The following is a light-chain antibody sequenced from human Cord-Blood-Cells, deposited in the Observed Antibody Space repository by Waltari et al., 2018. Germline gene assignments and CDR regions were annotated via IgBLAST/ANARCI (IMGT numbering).Light chain of an antibody. CDR2: QDS. Sequence: SYELTQPPSVSVSPGQTASITCSGDTWGDKYACWYQQKPGQSPVLVIYQDSKRPAGIPERFSGSNSGNTATLTISGTQAMDEADYYCQAWDSSTAVFGTGTKVTVL. V-gene: IGLV3-1*01. J-gene: IGLJ1*01. CDR1: TWGDKY. CDR3: QAWDSSTAV.